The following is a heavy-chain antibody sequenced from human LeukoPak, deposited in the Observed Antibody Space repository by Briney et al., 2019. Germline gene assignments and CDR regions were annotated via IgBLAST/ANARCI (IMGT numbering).Heavy chain of an antibody. CDR2: MNSDGSRT. CDR1: GFTFSSYA. Sequence: GGSLRLSCAASGFTFSSYAMSWVRQAPGKGLAWVSRMNSDGSRTSYADSVKGRFTISRDNAKNTLYLQMNSLRAEDTAIYYCARGIPQRDWGQGTLVTVSS. CDR3: ARGIPQRD. V-gene: IGHV3-74*03. J-gene: IGHJ4*02.